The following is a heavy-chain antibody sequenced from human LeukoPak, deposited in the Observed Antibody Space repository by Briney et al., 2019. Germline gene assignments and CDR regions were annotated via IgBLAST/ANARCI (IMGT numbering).Heavy chain of an antibody. CDR3: AKVWCSSTSCHGGAMMDV. Sequence: TGGSLRLSCAASGGTFSSYAMHWVRQAPGKGLEWVAFIRFDGSDKYYADSVKGRFTIYRDNSKNTVYLQMNSLRAEDTAVYHCAKVWCSSTSCHGGAMMDVWGKGTTVTVSS. CDR1: GGTFSSYA. CDR2: IRFDGSDK. J-gene: IGHJ6*04. V-gene: IGHV3-30*02. D-gene: IGHD2-2*01.